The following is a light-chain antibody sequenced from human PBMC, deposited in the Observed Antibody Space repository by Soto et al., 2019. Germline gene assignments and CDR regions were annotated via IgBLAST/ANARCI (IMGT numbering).Light chain of an antibody. V-gene: IGLV2-14*01. CDR1: SSDVGGYNS. CDR3: SSFTSSMTNV. J-gene: IGLJ1*01. CDR2: DVT. Sequence: QSVLTQPASVSGSPGQSITISCTGTSSDVGGYNSVSWYQQHPGKAPKLMLYDVTDRPSGVSYRFSGSKSGNTASLTISGLQAADEADYFCSSFTSSMTNVFGSGTKVPVL.